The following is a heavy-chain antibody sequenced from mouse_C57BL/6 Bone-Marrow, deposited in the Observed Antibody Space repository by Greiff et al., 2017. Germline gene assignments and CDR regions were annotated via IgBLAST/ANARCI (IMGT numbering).Heavy chain of an antibody. D-gene: IGHD1-1*01. CDR3: ARGGGDAVGDFDY. V-gene: IGHV1-59*01. CDR1: GYTFTSYW. J-gene: IGHJ2*01. CDR2: IDPSDSYT. Sequence: LQLQESGAELVRPGTSVKLSCKASGYTFTSYWMHWVKQRPGQGLEWIGVIDPSDSYTNYNQKFKGKATLTVYPSSSTASMQLISLTSEASAVYYCARGGGDAVGDFDYWGQGTTLTVSS.